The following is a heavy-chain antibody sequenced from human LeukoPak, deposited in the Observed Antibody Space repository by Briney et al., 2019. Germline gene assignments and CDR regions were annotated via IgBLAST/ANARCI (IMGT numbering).Heavy chain of an antibody. CDR2: IYTSGST. Sequence: SETLSLTCAVSSGSISNYDWSWIRQPPGKGLEWIGGIYTSGSTNYNPSLKSRVTISVDTSKKQFSLKLSSVTAAHTAVYYCASLTSSGYQDWSFDRWGRGTLVTVSS. CDR3: ASLTSSGYQDWSFDR. J-gene: IGHJ2*01. D-gene: IGHD6-19*01. CDR1: SGSISNYD. V-gene: IGHV4-4*07.